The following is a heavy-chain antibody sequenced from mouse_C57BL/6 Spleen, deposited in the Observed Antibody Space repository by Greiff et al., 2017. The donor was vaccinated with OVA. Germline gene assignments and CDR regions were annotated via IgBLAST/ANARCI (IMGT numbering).Heavy chain of an antibody. CDR2: IYPGDGDT. Sequence: VQLQPSGPELVKPGASVKISCKASGYAFSSSWMNWVKQRPGKGLEWIGRIYPGDGDTNYNGKFKGKATLTADKSSSTAYMQLSSLTSEDSAVYFCARDGTGYFDVWGTGTTVTVSS. D-gene: IGHD4-1*01. CDR3: ARDGTGYFDV. CDR1: GYAFSSSW. V-gene: IGHV1-82*01. J-gene: IGHJ1*03.